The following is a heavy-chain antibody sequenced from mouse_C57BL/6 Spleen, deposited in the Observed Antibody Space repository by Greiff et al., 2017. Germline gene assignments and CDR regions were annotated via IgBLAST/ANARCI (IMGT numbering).Heavy chain of an antibody. CDR2: INPGSGGT. V-gene: IGHV1-54*01. J-gene: IGHJ2*01. Sequence: VQLQQSGAELVRPGTSVKLSCKASGYAFTNYLIEWVKQRPGQGLEWIGVINPGSGGTNYNEKFKGKATLTADKASSTVYMQLSSLTSEDSAVYFGARGDYYGSGADYWGQGTTLTVSS. CDR3: ARGDYYGSGADY. D-gene: IGHD1-1*01. CDR1: GYAFTNYL.